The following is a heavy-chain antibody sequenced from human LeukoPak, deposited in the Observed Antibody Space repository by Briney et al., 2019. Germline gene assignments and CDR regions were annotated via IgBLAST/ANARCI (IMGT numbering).Heavy chain of an antibody. J-gene: IGHJ4*02. CDR3: TRDPDG. CDR2: VYSGGDT. V-gene: IGHV3-66*01. CDR1: GFIVSNYY. Sequence: GGSLRPSCAASGFIVSNYYMSWVRQAPGKGLEWVSVVYSGGDTFHADSVKGRFTLSRDISKNTLYLQMNNLSAEDTAIYYCTRDPDGWGQGTLVTVSS.